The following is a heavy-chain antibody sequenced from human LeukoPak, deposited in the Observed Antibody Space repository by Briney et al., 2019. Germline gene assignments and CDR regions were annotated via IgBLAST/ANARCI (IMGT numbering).Heavy chain of an antibody. CDR3: ARYRAYYGSGSYFDY. J-gene: IGHJ4*02. Sequence: SVKVSYKASGGTFSSYAISWVRQAPGQGLEWMGRIIPILGIANYAQKFRGRVTITADKSTSTAYMELSSLRSEDTAVYYCARYRAYYGSGSYFDYWGQGTLVTVSS. CDR1: GGTFSSYA. V-gene: IGHV1-69*04. D-gene: IGHD3-10*01. CDR2: IIPILGIA.